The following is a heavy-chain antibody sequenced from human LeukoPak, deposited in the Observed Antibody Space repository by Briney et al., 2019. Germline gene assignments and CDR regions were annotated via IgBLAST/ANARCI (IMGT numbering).Heavy chain of an antibody. CDR2: IYSSGST. D-gene: IGHD5-12*01. CDR3: ARVPPYSGYEGLDY. CDR1: GGSITSSSYY. J-gene: IGHJ4*02. V-gene: IGHV4-39*07. Sequence: SETLSLTCSVSGGSITSSSYYWGWIRQPPGRGLEWIGTIYSSGSTYYNPSLKSRVTISVDTSKNQFSLKLSSVTAADTAVYYCARVPPYSGYEGLDYWGQGTLVTISS.